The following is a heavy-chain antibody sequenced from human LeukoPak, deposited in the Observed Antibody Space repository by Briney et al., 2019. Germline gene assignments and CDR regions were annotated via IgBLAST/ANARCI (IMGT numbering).Heavy chain of an antibody. CDR1: GGSFSGYY. CDR2: INHSGST. V-gene: IGHV4-34*01. CDR3: ARSLAARPTSYYYYYGMDI. J-gene: IGHJ6*02. Sequence: SETLSLTCAVYGGSFSGYYWSWIRQPPGKGLEWIGEINHSGSTNYNPSLKSRVTISVDTSKNQFSLKLSSVTAADTAVYYCARSLAARPTSYYYYYGMDIWGQGTTVTVSS. D-gene: IGHD6-6*01.